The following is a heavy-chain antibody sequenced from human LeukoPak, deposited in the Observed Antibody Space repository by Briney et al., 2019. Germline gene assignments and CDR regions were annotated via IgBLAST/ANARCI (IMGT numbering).Heavy chain of an antibody. CDR1: GGSIRSGEYY. D-gene: IGHD6-19*01. Sequence: PSETLSLTCTVSGGSIRSGEYYWGWIRQPPGKGLEWIVSIPYSGSTYYNASLKSRVTISVDTSKNQFHLNLTSVTAAAAAMYYCARQYSSGWPWFDPWGQGTQVTVSS. CDR2: IPYSGST. V-gene: IGHV4-39*01. CDR3: ARQYSSGWPWFDP. J-gene: IGHJ5*02.